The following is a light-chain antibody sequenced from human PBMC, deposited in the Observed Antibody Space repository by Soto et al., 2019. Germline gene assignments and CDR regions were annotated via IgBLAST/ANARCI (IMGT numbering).Light chain of an antibody. CDR1: QSVSSN. CDR3: QQYNNCPPIT. CDR2: GAS. V-gene: IGKV3-15*01. Sequence: EIVMTQSPATLSVSPGERATLSCRASQSVSSNFAWYQQKPGQAPRLLIYGASTRATGIPARFSGSGSGTAFTLTISSLQSEDFAVYYCQQYNNCPPITFGQGTRLEIK. J-gene: IGKJ5*01.